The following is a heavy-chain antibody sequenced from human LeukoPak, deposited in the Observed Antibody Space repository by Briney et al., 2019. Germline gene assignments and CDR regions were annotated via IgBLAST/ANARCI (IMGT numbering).Heavy chain of an antibody. CDR2: IYGSGST. J-gene: IGHJ4*02. Sequence: SETLSLTCTVSGDSLSSHYWSWIRQPPGKGLEWIGYIYGSGSTHYDPSLRSRVTISEDTSKNQFSLKLTSVTAADTAVYYCARKVGWYSHDSWGQGTLVTVSS. CDR1: GDSLSSHY. CDR3: ARKVGWYSHDS. V-gene: IGHV4-59*08. D-gene: IGHD6-19*01.